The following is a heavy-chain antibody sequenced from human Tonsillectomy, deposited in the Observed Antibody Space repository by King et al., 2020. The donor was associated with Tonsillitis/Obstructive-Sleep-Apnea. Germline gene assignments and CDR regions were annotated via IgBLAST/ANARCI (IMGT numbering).Heavy chain of an antibody. V-gene: IGHV3-53*04. CDR1: GFSVGSNY. J-gene: IGHJ4*02. Sequence: VQLVESGGDLVQPGGSLRLSCTVSGFSVGSNYMTWVRQAPGKGLEWVSVIYSHGNTFYADSVRGRFTISRHISKNTLYLQMKSLRTEDTAVYYCTRGALLMGGQGTLVTVSS. CDR2: IYSHGNT. CDR3: TRGALLM.